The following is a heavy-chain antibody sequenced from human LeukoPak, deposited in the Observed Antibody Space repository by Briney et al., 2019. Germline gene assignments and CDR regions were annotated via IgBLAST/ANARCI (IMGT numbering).Heavy chain of an antibody. CDR3: ARGTRSAD. D-gene: IGHD2-8*01. V-gene: IGHV3-7*01. CDR1: GFIFTSSW. CDR2: IKEDGSAK. J-gene: IGHJ4*02. Sequence: GGSLRLSCVASGFIFTSSWMSWARQAPGKGLEWVANIKEDGSAKYYVDSVKGRFTISRDNAKNSVYLQMNSLRAEDTAVYYRARGTRSADWGQGTLVTVSS.